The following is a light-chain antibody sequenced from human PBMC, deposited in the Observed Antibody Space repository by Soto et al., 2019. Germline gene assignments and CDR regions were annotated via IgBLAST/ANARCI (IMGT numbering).Light chain of an antibody. CDR1: SSDVGGYNC. CDR2: DVS. J-gene: IGLJ1*01. Sequence: QSALTQPASVSGSPGQSIAISCTGTSSDVGGYNCVSWYQQHPGKAPKLMIYDVSNRPSGVSDRFSGSKSGNTASLSISGLQAEYEADYYCSSYTRSGNYVFGTGTKLTVL. CDR3: SSYTRSGNYV. V-gene: IGLV2-14*01.